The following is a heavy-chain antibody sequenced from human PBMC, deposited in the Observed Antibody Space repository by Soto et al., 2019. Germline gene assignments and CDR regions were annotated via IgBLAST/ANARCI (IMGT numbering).Heavy chain of an antibody. J-gene: IGHJ4*02. D-gene: IGHD1-26*01. Sequence: PWGSLRLSCSASVFTFSNCAMHWVRQAPGKGLEYVSGITSEGDRTYHADSVKDRFTIPRDNSKNMLYLQMSSLRVDDTAMYYCVKGNQLLRYYFEYWGQGTPVTVSS. V-gene: IGHV3-64D*06. CDR3: VKGNQLLRYYFEY. CDR1: VFTFSNCA. CDR2: ITSEGDRT.